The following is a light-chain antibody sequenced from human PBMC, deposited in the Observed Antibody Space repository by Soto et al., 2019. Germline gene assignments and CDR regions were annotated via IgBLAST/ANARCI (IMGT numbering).Light chain of an antibody. CDR2: EVN. J-gene: IGLJ2*01. CDR3: SSFTGTSALIL. V-gene: IGLV2-14*01. Sequence: QSAVTQPASVSGSPGQSITISCTGTSSDVGGYDYVSWYQQYPGKAPRLIIYEVNNRPSGVSDRFSGSKSGNTASLTISGLRAEDEGDYFCSSFTGTSALILFGGGTKVTV. CDR1: SSDVGGYDY.